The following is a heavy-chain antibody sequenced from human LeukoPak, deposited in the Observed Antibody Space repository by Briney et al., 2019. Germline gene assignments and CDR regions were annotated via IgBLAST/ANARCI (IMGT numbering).Heavy chain of an antibody. V-gene: IGHV4-59*08. J-gene: IGHJ5*02. D-gene: IGHD4-17*01. Sequence: PSETLSLTCTVSGVSISSDYWSWVRLPPGKGLEWVGYIYYSGSSNYNPSLKTRVTISVTTSKNQFSLKLPSVTAADTAVYYCARRLRQNLFDPWGQGTLVTVSS. CDR1: GVSISSDY. CDR2: IYYSGSS. CDR3: ARRLRQNLFDP.